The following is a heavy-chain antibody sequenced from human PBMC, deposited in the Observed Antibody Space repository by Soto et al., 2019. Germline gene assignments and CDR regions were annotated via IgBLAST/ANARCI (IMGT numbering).Heavy chain of an antibody. CDR2: IIPIFGTA. CDR1: GGTFSSYA. V-gene: IGHV1-69*13. CDR3: ARVRELLRYWFDP. D-gene: IGHD1-26*01. J-gene: IGHJ5*02. Sequence: SVQVSCKASGGTFSSYAISCVRQAPGQGLEWMGGIIPIFGTANYAQKFQGRVTTTADESTSTAYMELSSLRSEDTAVYYCARVRELLRYWFDPWGQGTLVTVSS.